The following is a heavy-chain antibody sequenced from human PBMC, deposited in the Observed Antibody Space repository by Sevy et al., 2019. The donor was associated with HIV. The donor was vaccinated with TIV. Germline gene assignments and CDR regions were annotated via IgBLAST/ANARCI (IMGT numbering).Heavy chain of an antibody. D-gene: IGHD3-22*01. CDR3: GGGGHYYDYAAYYAFDS. Sequence: GGSLRLSCAATGFTFRNYAMHWVRQAPGKGMEWVAIIWSADAYQYHGDSVKGRFTTSRDNSKYTLDLQMKSVRVEDTAAYYCGGGGHYYDYAAYYAFDSWGQGTLVTVSS. CDR1: GFTFRNYA. V-gene: IGHV3-33*01. J-gene: IGHJ4*02. CDR2: IWSADAYQ.